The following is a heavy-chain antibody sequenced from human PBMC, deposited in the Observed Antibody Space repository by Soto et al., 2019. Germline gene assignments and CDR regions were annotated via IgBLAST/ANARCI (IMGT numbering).Heavy chain of an antibody. D-gene: IGHD2-2*02. Sequence: VASVKVSCNASGYTFTGYYMHWVRQAPGQGLEWMGWINPNSGGTNYAQKFQGRVTMTRDTSISTAYMELSRLRSDDTAVYYCARAGLVVPAAIMGDDAFDIWGQGTMVTVS. CDR1: GYTFTGYY. J-gene: IGHJ3*02. CDR3: ARAGLVVPAAIMGDDAFDI. CDR2: INPNSGGT. V-gene: IGHV1-2*02.